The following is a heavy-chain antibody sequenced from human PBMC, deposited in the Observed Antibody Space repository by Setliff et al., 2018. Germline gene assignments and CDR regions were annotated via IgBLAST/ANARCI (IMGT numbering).Heavy chain of an antibody. D-gene: IGHD6-19*01. CDR2: IISNSLTI. Sequence: GGSLRLSCEASGFNFNLYNMNWVRQAPGKGLEWISYIISNSLTIHYADSVRGRFTISRDNAKNTVYLQMNSLRGDDTAVYYCAREGRSSGWYSGDYFYVYMDVWGRGTTVTVSS. J-gene: IGHJ6*03. CDR3: AREGRSSGWYSGDYFYVYMDV. V-gene: IGHV3-48*04. CDR1: GFNFNLYN.